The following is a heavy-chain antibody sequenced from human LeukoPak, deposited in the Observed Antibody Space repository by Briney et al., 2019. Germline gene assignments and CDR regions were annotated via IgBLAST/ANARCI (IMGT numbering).Heavy chain of an antibody. V-gene: IGHV4-39*07. CDR2: IYYSGST. Sequence: SETLSLTCTVSGGSISSSSYYWGWIRQPPGKGLEWIGSIYYSGSTYYNPSLKSRVTISVDKSKNQFSLKLSSVTAADTAVYYCARGGGSDVDYWGQGTLVTVSS. CDR3: ARGGGSDVDY. J-gene: IGHJ4*02. CDR1: GGSISSSSYY. D-gene: IGHD3-10*01.